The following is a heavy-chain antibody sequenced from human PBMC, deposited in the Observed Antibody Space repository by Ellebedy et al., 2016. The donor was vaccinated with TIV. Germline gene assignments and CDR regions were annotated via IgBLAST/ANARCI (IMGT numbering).Heavy chain of an antibody. D-gene: IGHD5-18*01. V-gene: IGHV4-31*03. CDR3: ARDRGYSYGADP. J-gene: IGHJ5*02. CDR2: IYYSGST. Sequence: SETLSLXCTVSGGSISSGGSYWSWIRQHPGKGLEWIGYIYYSGSTYYNPSLKSRVTISVDTSKNQFSLKLSSVTAADTAVYYCARDRGYSYGADPWGQGTLVTVSS. CDR1: GGSISSGGSY.